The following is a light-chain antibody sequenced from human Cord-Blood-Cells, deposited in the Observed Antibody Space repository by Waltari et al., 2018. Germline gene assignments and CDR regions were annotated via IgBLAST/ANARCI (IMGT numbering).Light chain of an antibody. Sequence: SYELTQPPSVSVSPGQTARSTCYGDALPKQYAYWYQQKPGQAPVLVIYKDSERPSGIPERFSGSSSGTTVTLTISGVQAEDEADYYCQSADSSVTYYVFGTGTKVTVL. V-gene: IGLV3-25*03. CDR2: KDS. CDR1: ALPKQY. CDR3: QSADSSVTYYV. J-gene: IGLJ1*01.